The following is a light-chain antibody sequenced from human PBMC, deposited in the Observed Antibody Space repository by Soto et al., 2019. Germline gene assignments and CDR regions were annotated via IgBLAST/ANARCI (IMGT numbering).Light chain of an antibody. CDR1: SGDVGGYYY. Sequence: QSALTQPASVSGSPGQSITISCTGTSGDVGGYYYVSWYQQLPGKAPKLMISEVSNRPSGVSNRFSGSKSGNTASLTISGLQAEDEADYYCSSYTTNITPVVFGGGTKLTVL. CDR3: SSYTTNITPVV. J-gene: IGLJ2*01. V-gene: IGLV2-14*01. CDR2: EVS.